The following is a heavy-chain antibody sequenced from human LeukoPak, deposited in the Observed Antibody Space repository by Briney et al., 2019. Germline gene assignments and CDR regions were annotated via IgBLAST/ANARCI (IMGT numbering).Heavy chain of an antibody. J-gene: IGHJ5*02. CDR3: VAVRGAAARVTP. CDR2: IVVGSGNT. Sequence: SVKVSCKASGFTFTSSAMQWVRQARGQRLEWIGWIVVGSGNTNYAQKFQERVTTTRDMSTSTAYMELSSLRSEDTAVYYCVAVRGAAARVTPWGQGTLVTVSS. V-gene: IGHV1-58*02. D-gene: IGHD6-13*01. CDR1: GFTFTSSA.